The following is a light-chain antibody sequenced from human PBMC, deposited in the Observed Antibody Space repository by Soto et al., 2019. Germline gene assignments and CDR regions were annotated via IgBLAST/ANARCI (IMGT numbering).Light chain of an antibody. J-gene: IGKJ1*01. CDR1: QRISNY. CDR3: QQSYNTFSWT. V-gene: IGKV1-39*01. CDR2: AAS. Sequence: DFQMTQYPSSLSSSISSRVTITCRPSQRISNYLNWYQVKQGKAPRLLIYAASYLQSGVPSRFRGSGSGTDFTLTITSLQPEDFATYYCQQSYNTFSWTFGQGTKVDVK.